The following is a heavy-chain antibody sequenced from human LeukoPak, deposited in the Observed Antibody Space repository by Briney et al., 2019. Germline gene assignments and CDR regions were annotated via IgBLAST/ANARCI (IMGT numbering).Heavy chain of an antibody. CDR2: IYLGGPDS. Sequence: GESLKISCKASGYSINSYWFGWVRQVPGKGLEWMGNIYLGGPDSRYRPSFQGQVTISADKSISTAYLQWNSLKASDTAIYYCARRGHGSSWYYFDYWGQGTLVTVSS. CDR1: GYSINSYW. J-gene: IGHJ4*02. V-gene: IGHV5-51*01. CDR3: ARRGHGSSWYYFDY. D-gene: IGHD6-13*01.